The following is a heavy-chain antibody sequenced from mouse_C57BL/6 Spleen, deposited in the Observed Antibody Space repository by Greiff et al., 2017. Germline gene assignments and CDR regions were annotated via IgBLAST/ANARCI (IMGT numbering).Heavy chain of an antibody. D-gene: IGHD1-1*01. CDR2: IDPSDSYT. V-gene: IGHV1-69*01. CDR3: ARGYYVSSYAMDY. CDR1: GYTFTSYW. Sequence: VQLQQPGAELVMPGASVKLSCKASGYTFTSYWMHWVKQRPGQGLEWIGEIDPSDSYTNYNQKFKGKSTLTVDKSSSTAYMQLSSLTSEDSAVYDWARGYYVSSYAMDYWGQGTSVTVSS. J-gene: IGHJ4*01.